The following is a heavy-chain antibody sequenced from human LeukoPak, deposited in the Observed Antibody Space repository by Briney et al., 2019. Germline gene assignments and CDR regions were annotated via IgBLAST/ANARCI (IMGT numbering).Heavy chain of an antibody. J-gene: IGHJ4*02. V-gene: IGHV1-69*06. CDR1: GGTFSSYA. Sequence: GASVKVSCKASGGTFSSYAISWVRQAPGQGLEWMGGIIPIFGTTNYAQKFQDRVTITADKSTSTAYMELSSLRSEDTAVYYCASLYCSGTSCRDYWGQGTLVTVSS. D-gene: IGHD2-2*01. CDR2: IIPIFGTT. CDR3: ASLYCSGTSCRDY.